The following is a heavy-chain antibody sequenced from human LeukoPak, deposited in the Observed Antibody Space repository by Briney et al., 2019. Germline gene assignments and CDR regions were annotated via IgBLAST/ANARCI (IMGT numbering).Heavy chain of an antibody. CDR3: AREVSDAFDI. J-gene: IGHJ3*02. CDR1: GYTFTSYY. Sequence: ASVKVSCKASGYTFTSYYMHWVRQAPGQGLEWMGIINPNGGSTSYAQKFQGRVTMTRDTSTSTVYMELSSLRSEDTAVYYRAREVSDAFDIWGQGTMVTVSS. CDR2: INPNGGST. V-gene: IGHV1-46*01. D-gene: IGHD1-14*01.